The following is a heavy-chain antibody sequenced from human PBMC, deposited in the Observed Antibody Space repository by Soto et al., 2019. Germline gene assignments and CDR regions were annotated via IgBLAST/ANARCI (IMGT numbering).Heavy chain of an antibody. Sequence: PGESLKTSCKGSGYNFAGYWIAWVRQMPGKGLELMGIIYPSDSDTRYRPSFQGQVTISADKSISSAYLQWSSLRASDTAMYYCARGGESTRTFDYCGQGTPVTVSS. CDR3: ARGGESTRTFDY. V-gene: IGHV5-51*01. D-gene: IGHD1-1*01. J-gene: IGHJ4*02. CDR1: GYNFAGYW. CDR2: IYPSDSDT.